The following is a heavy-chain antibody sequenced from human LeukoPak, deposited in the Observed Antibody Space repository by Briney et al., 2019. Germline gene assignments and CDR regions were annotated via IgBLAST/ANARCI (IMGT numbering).Heavy chain of an antibody. D-gene: IGHD5-18*01. J-gene: IGHJ4*02. V-gene: IGHV3-66*01. Sequence: PGGSLGLSYAAYGFTVSNNYMSWVRQAPGKVLEWVSVIYSGGSTYYADSVKGRFTISRDNSKNTLYLQMNSLRAEDTAVYYCASLGYSYGNHHFDYWGQGTLVTVSS. CDR1: GFTVSNNY. CDR2: IYSGGST. CDR3: ASLGYSYGNHHFDY.